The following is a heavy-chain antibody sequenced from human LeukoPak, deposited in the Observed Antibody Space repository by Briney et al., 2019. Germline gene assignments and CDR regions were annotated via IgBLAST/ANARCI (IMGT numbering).Heavy chain of an antibody. CDR1: GFTFSSYS. Sequence: GGSLRLSCAASGFTFSSYSMDWVRQAQGKGLEWVSSIGSRSGYIYYADSMKGRFTISRDNARNFLYLEINSLRAEDTAVYYCAREAGYTSSPGYWGQGTLVTVSS. J-gene: IGHJ4*02. D-gene: IGHD6-13*01. CDR2: IGSRSGYI. CDR3: AREAGYTSSPGY. V-gene: IGHV3-21*06.